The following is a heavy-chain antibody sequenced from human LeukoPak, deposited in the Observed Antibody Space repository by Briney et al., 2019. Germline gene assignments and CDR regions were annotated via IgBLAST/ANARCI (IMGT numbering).Heavy chain of an antibody. J-gene: IGHJ4*02. CDR1: GGSIGSYG. D-gene: IGHD2-15*01. CDR3: ARSNCSGGSCYTLHYGYSYEPFDY. V-gene: IGHV4-59*01. CDR2: IYDSGST. Sequence: SETLSLTCTVSGGSIGSYGWSWIRQSPGKEREWIGYIYDSGSTTYNPSLKSRVTILVDKSKNELSLKLSSVTAADTAVYYCARSNCSGGSCYTLHYGYSYEPFDYWGRGTLVTVSS.